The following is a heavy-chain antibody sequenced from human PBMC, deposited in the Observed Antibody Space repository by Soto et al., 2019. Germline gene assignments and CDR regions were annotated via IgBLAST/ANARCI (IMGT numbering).Heavy chain of an antibody. CDR3: AKAHCYSDYYCDY. J-gene: IGHJ4*02. CDR2: IRGNNGDT. V-gene: IGHV3-23*04. Sequence: EVQLVESGGGLVKPGGSLRLSCAASGFTFSFCAMSWVRQAPGKGLEWVSSIRGNNGDTYYADSVKGRFTISRDNSTNTLYLQMNSLRVEDTAVYYWAKAHCYSDYYCDYWGQGALVTVSS. D-gene: IGHD2-21*01. CDR1: GFTFSFCA.